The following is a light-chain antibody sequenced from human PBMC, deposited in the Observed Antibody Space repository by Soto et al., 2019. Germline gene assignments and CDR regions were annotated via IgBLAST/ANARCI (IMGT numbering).Light chain of an antibody. CDR3: QQSYSTPFT. Sequence: QMTPSPSSLSASVADRVTITCRASQSISSYLNWYQQKPGKAPKLLIYAASSLQSGVPSRFSGSGSGTDFTLTISSLQPEDFATYYCQQSYSTPFTFGPGTKVDIK. CDR2: AAS. J-gene: IGKJ3*01. V-gene: IGKV1-39*01. CDR1: QSISSY.